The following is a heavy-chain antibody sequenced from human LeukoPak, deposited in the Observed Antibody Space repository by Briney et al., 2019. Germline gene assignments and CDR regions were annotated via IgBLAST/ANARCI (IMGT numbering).Heavy chain of an antibody. V-gene: IGHV3-30*03. CDR1: GFTFSSYG. Sequence: GGSLRLSCAVSGFTFSSYGMHWVRQAPGKGLEWVAVISYDGSNKYYADSVKGRFTISRDKSKNIVHLHMISLRGDDTALYYCAREVVRGYGMDVWGQGTTVTVSS. J-gene: IGHJ6*02. CDR2: ISYDGSNK. CDR3: AREVVRGYGMDV. D-gene: IGHD3-10*02.